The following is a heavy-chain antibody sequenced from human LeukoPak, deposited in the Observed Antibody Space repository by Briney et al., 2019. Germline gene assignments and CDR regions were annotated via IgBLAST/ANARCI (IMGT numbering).Heavy chain of an antibody. J-gene: IGHJ4*02. V-gene: IGHV3-30*18. CDR1: GFTFSSYG. CDR2: ISYDGNNR. CDR3: AKDQDIAAADYYFDY. Sequence: GGSLRLSCAASGFTFSSYGMHWVRQAPGKGLEWVAVISYDGNNRYSADSVKGRFTISRDNSKNTLYLQMNSLRAEDTAVYYCAKDQDIAAADYYFDYWGQGTLVTVSS. D-gene: IGHD6-13*01.